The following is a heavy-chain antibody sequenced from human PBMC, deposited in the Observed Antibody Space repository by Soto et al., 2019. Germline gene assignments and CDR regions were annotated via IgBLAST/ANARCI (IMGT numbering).Heavy chain of an antibody. V-gene: IGHV1-69*02. CDR1: GGTFSSYT. Sequence: QVQLVQSGAEVKKPGSSVKVSCKASGGTFSSYTISWVRQAPGQGLEWMGRIIPILGIANYAQKFQGRVTITADKSTRTAYMERSSLRSEDPAVYYCARATDYYDSRDWARKHEGMDVWGQGTTVTVSS. CDR3: ARATDYYDSRDWARKHEGMDV. J-gene: IGHJ6*02. CDR2: IIPILGIA. D-gene: IGHD3-22*01.